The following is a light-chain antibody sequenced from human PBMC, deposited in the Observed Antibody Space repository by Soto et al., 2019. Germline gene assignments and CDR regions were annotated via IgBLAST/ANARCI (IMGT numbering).Light chain of an antibody. Sequence: DIVLTQSPATLSLSPGERATLYCGASQRVSGGFLAWYQQKPGLAPRLLIYDASTRALDTPARFAGSGAGTEFTLTISSLQSEDFAVYFCQQYNNWPITFGQGTRLEIK. V-gene: IGKV3-15*01. J-gene: IGKJ5*01. CDR2: DAS. CDR3: QQYNNWPIT. CDR1: QRVSGG.